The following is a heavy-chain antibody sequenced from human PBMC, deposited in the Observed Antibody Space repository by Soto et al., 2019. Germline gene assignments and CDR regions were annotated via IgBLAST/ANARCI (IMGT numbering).Heavy chain of an antibody. CDR3: ARDWGAMVRGVPIYYYGMDV. CDR2: IYYSGST. Sequence: SETLSLTCTVSGGSISSYYWSWIRQPPGKGLEWIGYIYYSGSTNYNPSLKSRVTISVDTSKNQFSLKLSSVTAADTAVYYCARDWGAMVRGVPIYYYGMDVWGQGTTVTVSS. V-gene: IGHV4-59*01. CDR1: GGSISSYY. J-gene: IGHJ6*02. D-gene: IGHD3-10*01.